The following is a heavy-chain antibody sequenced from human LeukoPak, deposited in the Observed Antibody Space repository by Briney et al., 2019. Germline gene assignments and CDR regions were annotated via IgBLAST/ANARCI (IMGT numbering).Heavy chain of an antibody. V-gene: IGHV1-2*02. J-gene: IGHJ5*02. CDR3: AREGDSSSVGWFDP. CDR2: INPNSGGT. CDR1: GYTFTGYY. D-gene: IGHD6-13*01. Sequence: LAASVKVSCKASGYTFTGYYMHWVRQAPGQGLEWMGWINPNSGGTNYAQKFQGRVTMTRDTSISTAYMELSRLSSVTAADTAVYYCAREGDSSSVGWFDPWGQGTLVTVSS.